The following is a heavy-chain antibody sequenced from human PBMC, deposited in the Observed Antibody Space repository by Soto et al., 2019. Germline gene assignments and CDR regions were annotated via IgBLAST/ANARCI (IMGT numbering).Heavy chain of an antibody. V-gene: IGHV3-30*18. CDR1: GFTFSNYA. J-gene: IGHJ4*02. D-gene: IGHD6-13*01. CDR3: AKDGAIAAAGYFFDY. Sequence: QVQLVESGGGVVQPGRSLKLSCAASGFTFSNYAIHWVRQAPGKGLEWVAVIASDGKDKRYADSVKGRFTISRDKSKNTVYLQMNSLRGEDRAVYYCAKDGAIAAAGYFFDYWGQGSLVTVSS. CDR2: IASDGKDK.